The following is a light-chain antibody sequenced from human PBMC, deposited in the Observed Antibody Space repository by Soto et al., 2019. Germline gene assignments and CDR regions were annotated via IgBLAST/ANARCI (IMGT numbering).Light chain of an antibody. CDR3: QQYNSYSPST. CDR2: DAS. Sequence: IQMTQSPSSLSASVGGRVTITCRASQSIFNYVNWYQQKPGKAPKLLIYDASRLESGVPSRFSGSGSGTEFTLTISSLQPDDFATYYCQQYNSYSPSTFGQGTKVDIK. V-gene: IGKV1-5*01. J-gene: IGKJ1*01. CDR1: QSIFNY.